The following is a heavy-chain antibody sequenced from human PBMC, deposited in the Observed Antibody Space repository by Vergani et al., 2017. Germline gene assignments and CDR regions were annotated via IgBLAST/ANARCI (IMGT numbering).Heavy chain of an antibody. CDR1: GFPVGRNY. CDR2: IYIGGST. Sequence: EVQLVESGGGLVQPGGSLRLPCAASGFPVGRNYMSGVRQAPGKGWEWVSVIYIGGSTDYADSVKGRFTISRHNSKNTLYLQMNSLRAEDTAVYYCYYGYGDYWGQGTLVTVSS. D-gene: IGHD3-10*01. V-gene: IGHV3-53*04. CDR3: YYGYGDY. J-gene: IGHJ4*02.